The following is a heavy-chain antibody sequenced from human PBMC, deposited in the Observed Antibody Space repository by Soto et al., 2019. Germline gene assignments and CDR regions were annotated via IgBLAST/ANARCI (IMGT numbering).Heavy chain of an antibody. CDR3: ASTKQWLAFDY. Sequence: SETLSLTCTVSGDSISNYYWTWIRQPPGKGLEWIGCFYNSGNTNYNPSLKSRVTISVDTSNNQFSLRVNSVTAADTAVYYCASTKQWLAFDYWGKGALVTVSS. CDR1: GDSISNYY. CDR2: FYNSGNT. V-gene: IGHV4-59*01. D-gene: IGHD6-19*01. J-gene: IGHJ4*02.